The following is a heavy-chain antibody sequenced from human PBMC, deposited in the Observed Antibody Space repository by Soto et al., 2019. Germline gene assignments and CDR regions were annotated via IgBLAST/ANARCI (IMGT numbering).Heavy chain of an antibody. CDR1: GFTFSSYG. D-gene: IGHD1-1*01. V-gene: IGHV3-33*01. J-gene: IGHJ3*02. CDR3: ARDGSSGERGAFDI. Sequence: GGSLRLSCAASGFTFSSYGMHWVRQAQGKGLAWVAVRWYDGSNKYYADSVKGRFTISRDNSKNTLYLQMNSLRAEDTAVYYCARDGSSGERGAFDIWGQGTMVTVSS. CDR2: RWYDGSNK.